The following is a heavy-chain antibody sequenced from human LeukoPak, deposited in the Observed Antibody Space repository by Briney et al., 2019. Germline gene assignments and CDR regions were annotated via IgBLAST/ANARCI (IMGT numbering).Heavy chain of an antibody. D-gene: IGHD3-16*01. CDR1: AYTFNDYY. Sequence: ASVKVSCEASAYTFNDYYIHWVRQAPGQGLEWMGWISPNSGGTRYAQKFQGRVTMTRDTSISTAYMELSRLRSDDTAVYHCASMGADSFDYWGQGTLVTVSS. CDR3: ASMGADSFDY. J-gene: IGHJ4*02. V-gene: IGHV1-2*02. CDR2: ISPNSGGT.